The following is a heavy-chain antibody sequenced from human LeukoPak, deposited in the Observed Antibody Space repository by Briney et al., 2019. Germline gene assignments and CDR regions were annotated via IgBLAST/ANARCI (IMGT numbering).Heavy chain of an antibody. V-gene: IGHV4-39*01. J-gene: IGHJ3*02. CDR2: ISYSGST. CDR3: ARHITSWGAQAGTAIDAVNI. Sequence: SETLSLTCTVSGGSISSANYYWAWIRQPPGKVLEWIGTISYSGSTYSPPSLKSRVTIYVDTSNNQFSLKLSSVTAADTAVYFCARHITSWGAQAGTAIDAVNIWGQGTMVTVSS. D-gene: IGHD6-19*01. CDR1: GGSISSANYY.